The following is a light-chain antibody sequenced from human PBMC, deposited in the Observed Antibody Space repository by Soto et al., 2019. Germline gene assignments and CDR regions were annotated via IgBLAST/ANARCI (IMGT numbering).Light chain of an antibody. V-gene: IGKV1-39*01. CDR3: QQSYSTPWT. CDR2: AAS. Sequence: DIQMTQSPSSLSASVGDRVTITCRASQSTTNYLNWYQQKPGKAPKLLIYAASSLQSGVPSRFSGSESGTDFTLSISSLQPEDFATYYCQQSYSTPWTFGQGTKVEIK. J-gene: IGKJ1*01. CDR1: QSTTNY.